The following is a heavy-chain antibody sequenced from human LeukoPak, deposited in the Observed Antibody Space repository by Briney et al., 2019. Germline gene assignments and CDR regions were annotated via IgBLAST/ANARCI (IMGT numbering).Heavy chain of an antibody. CDR3: ARGGSFNGDYPYYYYGMDV. Sequence: PGESLRLSCAASGFTFSSYAMHWVRQAPGKGLEWVAVISYDGSNKYYADSVKGRFTISRDNSKNTLYLQMNSLRVEDTAVYYCARGGSFNGDYPYYYYGMDVWGQGTTVTVSS. V-gene: IGHV3-30*04. J-gene: IGHJ6*02. CDR2: ISYDGSNK. CDR1: GFTFSSYA. D-gene: IGHD4-17*01.